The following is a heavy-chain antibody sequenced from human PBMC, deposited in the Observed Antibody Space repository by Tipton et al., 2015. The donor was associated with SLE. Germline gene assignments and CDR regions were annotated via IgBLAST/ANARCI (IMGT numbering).Heavy chain of an antibody. V-gene: IGHV4-59*11. CDR1: GGSISSHY. CDR3: ATSGYDFLSWFAP. D-gene: IGHD5-12*01. Sequence: TLSLTCTVSGGSISSHYWRWIRQPPGKRLEWIGHVHSSGSTFYNPSLKSRVSISMDTSKNQVSLRMTSVTAADTAGYYCATSGYDFLSWFAPWGQGAPVTVSS. J-gene: IGHJ5*02. CDR2: VHSSGST.